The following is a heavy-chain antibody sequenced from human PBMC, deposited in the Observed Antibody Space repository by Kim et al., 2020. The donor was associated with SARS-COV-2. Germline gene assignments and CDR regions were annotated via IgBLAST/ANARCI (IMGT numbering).Heavy chain of an antibody. CDR2: VYTGGTT. Sequence: SETLSLSCDVSGDSATTYYWSWIRQSGKRGLEWIGRVYTGGTTDYNPSLKDRVTISVDNSKNLVSLKLRSVVVADTAMYYCVSSGVTTVFDRWGQGTLVT. D-gene: IGHD4-17*01. CDR1: GDSATTYY. J-gene: IGHJ5*02. CDR3: VSSGVTTVFDR. V-gene: IGHV4-4*07.